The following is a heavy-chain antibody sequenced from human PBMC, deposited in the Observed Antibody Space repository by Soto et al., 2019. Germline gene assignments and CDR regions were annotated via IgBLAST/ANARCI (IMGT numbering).Heavy chain of an antibody. CDR3: ARAGDHSSWYFDL. D-gene: IGHD7-27*01. V-gene: IGHV4-39*07. J-gene: IGHJ2*01. Sequence: SETLSLTCTVSGGSISSSSYYWGWIRQPPGKGLEWIGNIYYSGSTYYNPSLKSRVTISVDTSKNQFSLKLSSVTAADTAVYYCARAGDHSSWYFDLWGRGTLVTVSS. CDR1: GGSISSSSYY. CDR2: IYYSGST.